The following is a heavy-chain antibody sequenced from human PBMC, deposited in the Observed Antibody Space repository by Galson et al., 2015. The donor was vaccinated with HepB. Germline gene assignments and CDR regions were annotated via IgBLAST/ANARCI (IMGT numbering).Heavy chain of an antibody. D-gene: IGHD3-22*01. CDR1: GFTFSNAW. CDR2: IKSKTDGGTT. CDR3: TEYYDSSGFDY. V-gene: IGHV3-15*07. J-gene: IGHJ4*02. Sequence: SLRLSCAASGFTFSNAWMNWVRQAPGKGLEWVGRIKSKTDGGTTDYAAPVKGRFTISRDDSKNTLYLQMNSLKTEDTAVYYCTEYYDSSGFDYWGQGTLVTVSS.